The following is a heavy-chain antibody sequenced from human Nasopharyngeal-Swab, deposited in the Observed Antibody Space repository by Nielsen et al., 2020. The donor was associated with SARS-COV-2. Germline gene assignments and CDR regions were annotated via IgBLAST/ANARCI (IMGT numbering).Heavy chain of an antibody. CDR3: ARGNGFSGGYYGRGVVDY. J-gene: IGHJ4*02. CDR2: ISSSSSTI. D-gene: IGHD1-26*01. Sequence: GESLKISCAASGFTFSSYSMNWVRQAPGKGLEWVSYISSSSSTIYYADSVKGRFTISRDNAKNSLYLQMNSLRDEDTAVYYWARGNGFSGGYYGRGVVDYWGQGNLGTVSS. CDR1: GFTFSSYS. V-gene: IGHV3-48*02.